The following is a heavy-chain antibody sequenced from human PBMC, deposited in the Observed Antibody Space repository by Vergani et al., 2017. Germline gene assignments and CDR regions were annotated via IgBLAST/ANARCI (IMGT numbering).Heavy chain of an antibody. CDR1: GGSFSGYY. CDR3: ARGPRDGYNWDWFDP. D-gene: IGHD5-24*01. CDR2: INHSGST. Sequence: QVQLPQWGAGLLKPSETLSLTCAVYGGSFSGYYWSWIRQPPGKGLEWIGEINHSGSTNYNPSLKSRVTISVDTSKNQFSLKLSSVTAADTPVYYCARGPRDGYNWDWFDPWGQGTLVTVSS. V-gene: IGHV4-34*01. J-gene: IGHJ5*02.